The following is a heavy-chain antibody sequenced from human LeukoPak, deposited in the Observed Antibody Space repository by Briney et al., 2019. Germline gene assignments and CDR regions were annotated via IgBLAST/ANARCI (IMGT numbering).Heavy chain of an antibody. CDR2: IWYDGSKT. Sequence: PGGSLRLSCAASGFTFRSFGMHWVRQAPGKGLEWVAVIWYDGSKTYHADSVKGRFTISRDNSKNTLYLQMSSLRAEDTAVYYCAKRTSGFCSSTSCYGHDFWGQGTLVTVSS. V-gene: IGHV3-33*06. CDR1: GFTFRSFG. D-gene: IGHD2-2*03. CDR3: AKRTSGFCSSTSCYGHDF. J-gene: IGHJ4*02.